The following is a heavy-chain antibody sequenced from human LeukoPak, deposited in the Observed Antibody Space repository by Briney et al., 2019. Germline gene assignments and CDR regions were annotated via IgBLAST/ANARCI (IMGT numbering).Heavy chain of an antibody. V-gene: IGHV4-59*01. J-gene: IGHJ4*02. CDR1: GGSISSYY. CDR3: ARAWGLERVYDY. D-gene: IGHD7-27*01. Sequence: SETLSLTCTVSGGSISSYYWSWIRRPPGKGLEWIGYIYYSGSTNYNPSLKSRVTISVDTSKNQFSLKLSSVTAADTAVYYCARAWGLERVYDYWGQGTLVTVSS. CDR2: IYYSGST.